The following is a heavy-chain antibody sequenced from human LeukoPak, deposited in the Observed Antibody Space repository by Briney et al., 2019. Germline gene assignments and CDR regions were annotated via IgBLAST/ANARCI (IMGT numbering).Heavy chain of an antibody. CDR1: GGSFSGYY. CDR2: INHSGST. Sequence: KPSETLSLTCAVYGGSFSGYYWSWIRQPPGKGLEWIGEINHSGSTNYNPSLKSRVTISVDTSKNQFSPKLSSVTAADTAVYYCARGGGGYDFWSGYYNRDYYFDYWGQGTLVTVSS. D-gene: IGHD3-3*01. CDR3: ARGGGGYDFWSGYYNRDYYFDY. J-gene: IGHJ4*02. V-gene: IGHV4-34*01.